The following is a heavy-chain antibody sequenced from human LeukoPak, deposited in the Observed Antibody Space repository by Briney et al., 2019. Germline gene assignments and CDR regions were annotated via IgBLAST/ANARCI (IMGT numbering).Heavy chain of an antibody. Sequence: SETLSLTCAVSGYSISSGYYWGWIRQPPGKGLEWIGSIYHNGSTYYNPSLKSRVTISVDTSKNQFSLKLSSVTAADTAVYYCARGTPFWSGYYLHYWGQGTLVTVCS. CDR1: GYSISSGYY. CDR3: ARGTPFWSGYYLHY. V-gene: IGHV4-38-2*01. CDR2: IYHNGST. D-gene: IGHD3-3*01. J-gene: IGHJ4*02.